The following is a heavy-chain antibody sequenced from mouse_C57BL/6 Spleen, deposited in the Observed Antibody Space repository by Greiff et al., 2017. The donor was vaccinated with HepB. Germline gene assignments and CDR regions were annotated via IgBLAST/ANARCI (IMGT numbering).Heavy chain of an antibody. J-gene: IGHJ2*01. CDR3: REWDYYGSSYDNFDY. Sequence: QVHVKQSGAELVRPGASVTLSCKASGYTFTDYEMHWVKQTPVHGLEWIGVIDPETGGTAYNQKFKGKAILTADKSSSTAYMELRSLTPEDADVYYCREWDYYGSSYDNFDYWGQGTTLTVSS. CDR1: GYTFTDYE. D-gene: IGHD1-1*01. CDR2: IDPETGGT. V-gene: IGHV1-15*01.